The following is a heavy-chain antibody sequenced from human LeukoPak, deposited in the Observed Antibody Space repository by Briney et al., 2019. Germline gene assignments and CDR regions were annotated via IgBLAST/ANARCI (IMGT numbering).Heavy chain of an antibody. CDR2: INHSGST. J-gene: IGHJ4*02. CDR1: GGSFSGYY. V-gene: IGHV4-34*01. Sequence: SETLSLTCAVYGGSFSGYYWSWIRQPPGKGLEWIGEINHSGSTNYNPSLKSRVTISVDTSKNQFSLKLSSVTAADTAVYYCARGATNWLFDYWGQGTLVTVSS. CDR3: ARGATNWLFDY. D-gene: IGHD3-9*01.